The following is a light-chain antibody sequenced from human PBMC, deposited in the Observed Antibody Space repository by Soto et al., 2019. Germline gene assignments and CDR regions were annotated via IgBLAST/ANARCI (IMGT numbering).Light chain of an antibody. CDR1: QSVSSN. CDR3: QQYNDWPRT. J-gene: IGKJ1*01. CDR2: GAS. Sequence: EIVMTQSPATLSVSPGERATLSCRASQSVSSNLAWYQQKPGQAPRLLIRGASTRATGIPARFSGSGSGTEYTLTISSLQSEDVAVYYCQQYNDWPRTFGQGTMV. V-gene: IGKV3-15*01.